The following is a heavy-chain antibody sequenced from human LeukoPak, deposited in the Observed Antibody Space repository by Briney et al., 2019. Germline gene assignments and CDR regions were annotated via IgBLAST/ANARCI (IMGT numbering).Heavy chain of an antibody. CDR2: IYTSGST. CDR1: GGSISSGSYY. V-gene: IGHV4-61*02. Sequence: SETLSLTCTVSGGSISSGSYYWSWPRQPAGKGLEWIGRIYTSGSTNYNPSLKSRVTISVDTSKNQFSLKLSSVTAADTAVYYCARVQAPTQRGAFDIWGQGTMVTVSS. CDR3: ARVQAPTQRGAFDI. J-gene: IGHJ3*02.